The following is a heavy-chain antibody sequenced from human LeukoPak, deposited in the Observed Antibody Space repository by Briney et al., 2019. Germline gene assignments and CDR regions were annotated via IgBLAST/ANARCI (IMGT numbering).Heavy chain of an antibody. J-gene: IGHJ4*02. Sequence: SETLSLTCSVSGGSISSSSYYWGWIRQPPGKGLEWIGTIYYSGSTYYNPSLKSRVTISVDTSKNQFSLKLSSVTAADTAVYYCARRWSHDYWGQGTLVTVSS. CDR3: ARRWSHDY. CDR2: IYYSGST. CDR1: GGSISSSSYY. V-gene: IGHV4-39*01. D-gene: IGHD1-26*01.